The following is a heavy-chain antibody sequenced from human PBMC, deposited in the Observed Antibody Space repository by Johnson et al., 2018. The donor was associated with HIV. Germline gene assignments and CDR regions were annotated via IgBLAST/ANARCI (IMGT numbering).Heavy chain of an antibody. J-gene: IGHJ3*02. CDR3: ASPSAVDAFDI. V-gene: IGHV3-48*04. CDR1: GFTFSSYD. CDR2: ISSSGSTI. Sequence: VQLVESGGGLVQPGGSLRLSCAASGFTFSSYDMHWVRQAPGKGLEWVSYISSSGSTIYYADSVKGRFTISRDNAKNSLYLHMNSLRAEDTAVYYCASPSAVDAFDIWGQGTMVTVSS.